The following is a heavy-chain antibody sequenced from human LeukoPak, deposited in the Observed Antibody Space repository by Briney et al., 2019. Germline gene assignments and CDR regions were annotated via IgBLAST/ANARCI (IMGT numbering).Heavy chain of an antibody. CDR1: GFTFSSYG. J-gene: IGHJ4*02. V-gene: IGHV3-30*18. CDR2: ISYDGSNK. D-gene: IGHD6-19*01. CDR3: AKAPGTAGKRGFDY. Sequence: QPGGSLRLSYAASGFTFSSYGMHWVRQAPGKGLEWVAVISYDGSNKYYADSVKGRFTISRDNSKNTLYLQMNSLRAEDTAVYYCAKAPGTAGKRGFDYWGQGTLVTVSS.